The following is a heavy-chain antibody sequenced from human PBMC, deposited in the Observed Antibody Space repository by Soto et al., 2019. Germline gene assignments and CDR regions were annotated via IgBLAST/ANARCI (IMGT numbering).Heavy chain of an antibody. D-gene: IGHD3-22*01. V-gene: IGHV1-69*01. Sequence: QVQLVKSGAEVRKPGSSVKVSCKASGGTFSRHAISWVRQAPGQGLEWMGGIIPIFGIANHAQKFQCRVTIIAYESTSTVYMELSSLRSEDTAMYYCARGWGYDSNDYYYAYWGQGPLVIVSS. CDR1: GGTFSRHA. CDR3: ARGWGYDSNDYYYAY. CDR2: IIPIFGIA. J-gene: IGHJ4*02.